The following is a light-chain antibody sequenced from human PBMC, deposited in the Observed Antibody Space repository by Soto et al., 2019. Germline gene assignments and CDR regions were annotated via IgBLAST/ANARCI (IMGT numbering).Light chain of an antibody. Sequence: EIVLTQSPGTLSLSPGERATLSCRASQSVSSSYLAWYQQKPGQAPRLLIYGASSRATGILDRFSGSGSGTDFTLTISRLEPEDFAVYYCQQLDTFGQGTKLEIK. CDR2: GAS. V-gene: IGKV3-20*01. CDR3: QQLDT. J-gene: IGKJ2*01. CDR1: QSVSSSY.